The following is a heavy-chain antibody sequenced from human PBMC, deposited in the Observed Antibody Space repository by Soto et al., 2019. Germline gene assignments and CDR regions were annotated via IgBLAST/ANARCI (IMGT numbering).Heavy chain of an antibody. CDR1: GGTPSNSA. CDR3: ARSRIVVAGNHGYYGLGV. V-gene: IGHV1-69*01. Sequence: QVHLVQSGAEVKKPGSSVKVSCKASGGTPSNSAFSWVRQAPGQGLEWMGGIIPVFGIGKYAQNIPGRVTTTSDETTHADCMELGGVRSEARAVYYCARSRIVVAGNHGYYGLGVWGPVYRFTVSS. D-gene: IGHD6-19*01. J-gene: IGHJ6*02. CDR2: IIPVFGIG.